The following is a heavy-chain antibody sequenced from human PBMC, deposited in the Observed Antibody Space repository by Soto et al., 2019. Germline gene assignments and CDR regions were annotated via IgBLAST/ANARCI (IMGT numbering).Heavy chain of an antibody. V-gene: IGHV1-46*03. CDR2: INPSGGST. Sequence: QVQLVQSGAEVKKPGASVKVSCKASGYTFTSYYMHWVRQAPGQGLEWMGIINPSGGSTSYAQKFQGRVTMTRDTSTSTVYMELSSLRSEDPAVYYCARDRGGYYDGMDVWGQGTTVTVSS. CDR3: ARDRGGYYDGMDV. CDR1: GYTFTSYY. D-gene: IGHD3-10*01. J-gene: IGHJ6*02.